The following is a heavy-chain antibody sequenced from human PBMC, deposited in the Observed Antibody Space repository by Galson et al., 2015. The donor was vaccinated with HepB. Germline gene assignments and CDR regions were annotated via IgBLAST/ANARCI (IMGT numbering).Heavy chain of an antibody. J-gene: IGHJ3*02. CDR1: GYSISSGYY. D-gene: IGHD5-24*01. V-gene: IGHV4-38-2*02. CDR3: ARVDGDAFDI. CDR2: IYHSGST. Sequence: LTCTVSGYSISSGYYWGWIRQPPGKGLEWIGSIYHSGSTYYNPSLKSRVTILVDTSKNQFSLKLSSVTAADTAVYYCARVDGDAFDIWGQGTMVTVSS.